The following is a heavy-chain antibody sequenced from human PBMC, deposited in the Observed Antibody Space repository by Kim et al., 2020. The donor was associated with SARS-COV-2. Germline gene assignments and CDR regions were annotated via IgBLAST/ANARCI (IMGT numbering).Heavy chain of an antibody. CDR3: ARGRTVTTLYYYYYYAMDV. D-gene: IGHD4-4*01. V-gene: IGHV4-34*01. J-gene: IGHJ6*02. Sequence: SRVTISVDTSKNQFSLKLSSVTAADTAVYYCARGRTVTTLYYYYYYAMDVWGQGTTVTVSS.